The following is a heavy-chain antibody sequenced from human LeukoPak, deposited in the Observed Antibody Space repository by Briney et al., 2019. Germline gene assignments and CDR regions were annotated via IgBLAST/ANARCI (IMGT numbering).Heavy chain of an antibody. J-gene: IGHJ4*02. D-gene: IGHD6-13*01. V-gene: IGHV3-11*05. CDR2: ISTSSSST. CDR3: ARVGSLEAAGTTDY. Sequence: GGSLRLSCAASGFTFSDYYMSWIRQAPGKGLEWLSYISTSSSSTTYADSVSGRFTISRDNAKNSLYLQMNSLRADDTAVYYCARVGSLEAAGTTDYWGQGTLVTVSP. CDR1: GFTFSDYY.